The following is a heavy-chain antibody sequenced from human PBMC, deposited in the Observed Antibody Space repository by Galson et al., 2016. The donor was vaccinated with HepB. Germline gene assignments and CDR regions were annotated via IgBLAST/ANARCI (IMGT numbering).Heavy chain of an antibody. V-gene: IGHV1-3*01. CDR1: GYTFTGYA. D-gene: IGHD3-9*01. Sequence: SVKVSCKASGYTFTGYAMHWVRQAPGQGLEWMGWINPANGNINYSHTFKGRVTITRDKSANTAYMELNGLKAEDTAVYYCAKGPCSVGDWLFFTWFNPWGQGTLVTVSS. CDR3: AKGPCSVGDWLFFTWFNP. J-gene: IGHJ5*02. CDR2: INPANGNI.